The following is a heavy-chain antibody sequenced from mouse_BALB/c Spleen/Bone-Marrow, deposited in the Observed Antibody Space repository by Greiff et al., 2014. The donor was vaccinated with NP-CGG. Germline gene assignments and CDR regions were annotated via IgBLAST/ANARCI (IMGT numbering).Heavy chain of an antibody. CDR2: ISSYYGDA. V-gene: IGHV1S137*01. D-gene: IGHD2-14*01. CDR3: ARSGKVRNAMDY. Sequence: VQRVESGAELVRPGVSVKISCKGSGYTFTDYAIHWVKQSHAKSLEWIGLISSYYGDASYNQKFKGKATMTVDKSSSTAYMDLARLTSEDSAICYCARSGKVRNAMDYWGQGTSVTVSS. CDR1: GYTFTDYA. J-gene: IGHJ4*01.